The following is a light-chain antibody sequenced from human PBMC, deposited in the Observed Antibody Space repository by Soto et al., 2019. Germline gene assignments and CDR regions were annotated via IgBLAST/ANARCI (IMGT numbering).Light chain of an antibody. CDR1: SSDVGGYNY. J-gene: IGLJ1*01. CDR2: DVS. Sequence: QSALTQPASVSGSPGQSITISCTGTSSDVGGYNYVSWYQQHPGKAPKLMIYDVSNRPSGVSNRFSGSKSGNTASLTISGLQAEDEADYYCSSYTSRSSSTYVFGTGTKHRP. V-gene: IGLV2-14*01. CDR3: SSYTSRSSSTYV.